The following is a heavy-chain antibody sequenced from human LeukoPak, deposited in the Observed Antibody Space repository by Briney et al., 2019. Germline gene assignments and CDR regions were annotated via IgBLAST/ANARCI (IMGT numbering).Heavy chain of an antibody. V-gene: IGHV3-23*01. CDR1: GFTFSSYA. CDR2: ISGSGGST. D-gene: IGHD3-22*01. CDR3: AKGSFYYYDSSGYYPSYYFDY. Sequence: GGSLRLSCAASGFTFSSYAMSWVRQAPGKGLEWVSAISGSGGSTYYADSVKGRFTISRDNSKNTLYLQMNSLRAEDTAVYYCAKGSFYYYDSSGYYPSYYFDYWGQGTLVTVSS. J-gene: IGHJ4*02.